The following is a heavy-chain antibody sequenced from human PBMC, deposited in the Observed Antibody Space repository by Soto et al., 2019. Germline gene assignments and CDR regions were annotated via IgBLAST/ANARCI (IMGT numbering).Heavy chain of an antibody. J-gene: IGHJ6*02. CDR3: ARGYYYGSGSYYLDYYYYGMDV. Sequence: SETLSLTCTVPGGSISSYYWSWIRQPAGKGLEWIGRIYTSGSTNYNPSLKSRVTRSVDTSKNQFSLKLSSVTAADTAVYYCARGYYYGSGSYYLDYYYYGMDVWGQGTTVTVSS. V-gene: IGHV4-4*07. D-gene: IGHD3-10*01. CDR1: GGSISSYY. CDR2: IYTSGST.